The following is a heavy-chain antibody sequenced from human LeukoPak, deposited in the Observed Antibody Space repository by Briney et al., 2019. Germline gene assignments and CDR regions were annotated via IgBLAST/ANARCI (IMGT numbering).Heavy chain of an antibody. CDR2: INSDGSST. D-gene: IGHD3-9*01. J-gene: IGHJ4*02. CDR3: ARDHYDILTGRTVDY. V-gene: IGHV3-74*01. Sequence: GGSLRLSCAASGFTFSSYWMHWVRQAPGKGLVWVSRINSDGSSTSYADSVKGRFTISRDNAKNTLYLQMSSLRAEDTAVYYCARDHYDILTGRTVDYWGQGTLVTVSS. CDR1: GFTFSSYW.